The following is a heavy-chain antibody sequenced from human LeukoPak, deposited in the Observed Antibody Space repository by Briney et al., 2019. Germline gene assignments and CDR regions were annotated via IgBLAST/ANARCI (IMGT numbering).Heavy chain of an antibody. CDR1: GFTFSNYA. CDR2: ISASGGST. J-gene: IGHJ4*02. Sequence: SGGSLRLSCAASGFTFSNYAMSWVRQAPGRGLEWVSAISASGGSTYYADSVKGRFTISRDNSKNTLYLQMNSLRAEDTAVYYCAKAPCSSTSCRYYFDYWGQGSQVTVSS. V-gene: IGHV3-23*01. D-gene: IGHD2-2*01. CDR3: AKAPCSSTSCRYYFDY.